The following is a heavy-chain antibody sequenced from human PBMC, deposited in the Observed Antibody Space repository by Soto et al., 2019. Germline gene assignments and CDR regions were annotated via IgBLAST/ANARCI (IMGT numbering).Heavy chain of an antibody. CDR3: ARERTGTMFWGGFDY. J-gene: IGHJ4*02. D-gene: IGHD3-10*01. V-gene: IGHV4-31*03. Sequence: QVQLQESGPGLVKPSQTLSLTCTVSGGSISSGGYYWSWIRQHPGKGLEWIGYIYYSGSTYHNPSLKSRVNISGDTSKSQSSLKLSSVTAADTAVYYCARERTGTMFWGGFDYGGQGTLVTVSS. CDR2: IYYSGST. CDR1: GGSISSGGYY.